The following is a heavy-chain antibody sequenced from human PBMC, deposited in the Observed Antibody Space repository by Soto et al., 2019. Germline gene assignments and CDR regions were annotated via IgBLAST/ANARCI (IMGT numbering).Heavy chain of an antibody. CDR3: AKDLDYYDSSAPGGDY. CDR1: GFTFSSYG. Sequence: QVQLVESGGGVVQPGRSLRLSCAASGFTFSSYGMHWVRQAPGKGLEWVAVISYDGSNKYYADSVKGRFTISRDNSKNTLYLQMNSLRAEDTAVYYCAKDLDYYDSSAPGGDYWGQGTLVTVSS. D-gene: IGHD3-22*01. CDR2: ISYDGSNK. V-gene: IGHV3-30*18. J-gene: IGHJ4*02.